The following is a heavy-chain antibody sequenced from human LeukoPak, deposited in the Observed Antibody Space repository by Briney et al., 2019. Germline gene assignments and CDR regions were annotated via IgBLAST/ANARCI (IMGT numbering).Heavy chain of an antibody. V-gene: IGHV3-33*01. Sequence: GRSLRLPCAASGFTFSSYGMHWVRQAPGKGLEWVAVIWYDGSNKYYADSVKGRFTISRDNSKNTLYLQMNSLRAEDTAVYYCARGLLRYSGYDYGFDYWAREPWSPSPQ. D-gene: IGHD5-12*01. CDR3: ARGLLRYSGYDYGFDY. J-gene: IGHJ4*02. CDR1: GFTFSSYG. CDR2: IWYDGSNK.